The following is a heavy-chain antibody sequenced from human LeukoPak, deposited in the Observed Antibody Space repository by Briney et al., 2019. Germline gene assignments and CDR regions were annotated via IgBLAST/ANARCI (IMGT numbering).Heavy chain of an antibody. V-gene: IGHV3-23*01. Sequence: GGSLRLSCAASGFTFSSYAMSWVRQAPGKGLEWVSAISGSGGSTYYADSVKGRFTISRDNSKNTLYLQMNSLRAEDTAVYYCARVQQMTTVTTYYYYGMDVWGQGTTVTVSS. D-gene: IGHD4-4*01. CDR3: ARVQQMTTVTTYYYYGMDV. CDR2: ISGSGGST. CDR1: GFTFSSYA. J-gene: IGHJ6*02.